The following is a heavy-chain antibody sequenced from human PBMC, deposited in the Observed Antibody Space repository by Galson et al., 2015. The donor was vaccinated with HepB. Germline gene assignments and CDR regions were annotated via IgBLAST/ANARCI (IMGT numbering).Heavy chain of an antibody. D-gene: IGHD2-8*02. CDR1: GGTFSSYA. CDR3: ARGGLTGNWFDP. CDR2: IIPIFGTA. Sequence: SCKASGGTFSSYAISWVRQAPGQGLEWMGGIIPIFGTANYAQKFQGRVTITADESTSTAYMELSSLRSEDTAVYYCARGGLTGNWFDPWGQGTLVTVSS. V-gene: IGHV1-69*01. J-gene: IGHJ5*02.